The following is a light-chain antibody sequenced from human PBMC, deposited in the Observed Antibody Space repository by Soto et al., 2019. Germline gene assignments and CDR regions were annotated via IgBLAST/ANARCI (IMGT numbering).Light chain of an antibody. CDR1: QSVSSN. CDR2: GAS. V-gene: IGKV3-15*01. Sequence: EIVMTQCPATMSVSPGERATLSCRASQSVSSNLAWYQQKPGHAPRLLIYGASNRATGIPARFSGSGSGTEFTLTISSLQSEDFAVYYCQQYNNWPPKTFGQGTKVEIK. CDR3: QQYNNWPPKT. J-gene: IGKJ1*01.